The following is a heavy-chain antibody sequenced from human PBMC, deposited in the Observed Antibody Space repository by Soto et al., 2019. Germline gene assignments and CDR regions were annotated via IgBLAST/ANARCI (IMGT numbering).Heavy chain of an antibody. CDR2: VYYSGST. CDR3: ARERRVRWDAFDI. V-gene: IGHV4-31*02. J-gene: IGHJ3*02. CDR1: CDSISSATHY. Sequence: SETLSLTCTMSCDSISSATHYWNWIRQRPGKGLVWIGYVYYSGSTYYNPSIKSRVTISVDTSKNQFSLKLSSVTAADTAVYYCARERRVRWDAFDIWGQGTMVTVSS. D-gene: IGHD4-17*01.